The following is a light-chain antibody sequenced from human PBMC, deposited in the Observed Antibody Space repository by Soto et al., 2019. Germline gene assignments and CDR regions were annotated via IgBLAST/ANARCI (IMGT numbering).Light chain of an antibody. J-gene: IGKJ5*01. CDR1: ESVTNY. CDR2: DVS. V-gene: IGKV3-11*01. CDR3: QQYNNWPRT. Sequence: EIVLSQSPATLSLSPGERGTLSCRASESVTNYLAWYQQKPGQAPRLLVYDVSNRATGIPARFSGSGSGTEFTLTISNLQSEDLAVYYCQQYNNWPRTFGQGTRLEIK.